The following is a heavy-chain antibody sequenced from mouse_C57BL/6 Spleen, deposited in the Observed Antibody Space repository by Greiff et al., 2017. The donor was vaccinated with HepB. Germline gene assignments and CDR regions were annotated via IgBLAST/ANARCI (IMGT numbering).Heavy chain of an antibody. D-gene: IGHD1-1*01. J-gene: IGHJ4*01. CDR1: GYTFTDYY. V-gene: IGHV1-77*01. CDR2: IGPGSGST. CDR3: AREGIYYGSSYDYYAMDY. Sequence: VQLQQSGAELVKPGASVKISCKASGYTFTDYYINWVKQRPGQGLEWIGKIGPGSGSTYYNEKFKGKATLTADKSSSTAYMQLSSLTSEDSAVYFCAREGIYYGSSYDYYAMDYWGQGTSVTVSS.